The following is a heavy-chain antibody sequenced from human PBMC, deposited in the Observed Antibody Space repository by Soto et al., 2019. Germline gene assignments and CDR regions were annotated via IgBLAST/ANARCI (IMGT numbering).Heavy chain of an antibody. Sequence: SETLSLTCTVSGGSISSYYWSWIRQPPGKGLEWIGFIYYSGSTNYNPSLKSRVTISVDTSKNQFSLKLSSVTAADTAVYYCARGIRGYCSSTSCYTVYYYYGMDVWGQGTTVTVSS. CDR1: GGSISSYY. CDR2: IYYSGST. D-gene: IGHD2-2*02. V-gene: IGHV4-59*01. J-gene: IGHJ6*02. CDR3: ARGIRGYCSSTSCYTVYYYYGMDV.